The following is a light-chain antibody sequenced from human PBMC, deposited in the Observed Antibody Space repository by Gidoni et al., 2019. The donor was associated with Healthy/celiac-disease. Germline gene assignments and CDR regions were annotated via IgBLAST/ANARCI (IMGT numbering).Light chain of an antibody. Sequence: EIVLTQSPGTLSLSPGERATLSCRASQSVSSSYLAWYQQKPGQAPRLLIYGASSRATGIPDRFSGSGSGTDFTLTISRLEPEDFAVYYCQHLEYTFGQGTKLEIK. CDR2: GAS. J-gene: IGKJ2*01. CDR3: QHLEYT. V-gene: IGKV3-20*01. CDR1: QSVSSSY.